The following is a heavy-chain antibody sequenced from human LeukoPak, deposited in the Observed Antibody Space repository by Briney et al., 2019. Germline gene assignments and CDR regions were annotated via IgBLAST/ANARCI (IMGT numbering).Heavy chain of an antibody. CDR1: GFNFSSHA. Sequence: GRSLRLSCAASGFNFSSHAMHWVRQAPGKGLEWVAVISYDGSFKYYVDSVKGLFTLSRDNSKSTLYLQMNSLRPEDTAVYFCARRLGLGSLDVWGQGTMVTVSS. CDR2: ISYDGSFK. CDR3: ARRLGLGSLDV. D-gene: IGHD6-19*01. J-gene: IGHJ3*01. V-gene: IGHV3-30*04.